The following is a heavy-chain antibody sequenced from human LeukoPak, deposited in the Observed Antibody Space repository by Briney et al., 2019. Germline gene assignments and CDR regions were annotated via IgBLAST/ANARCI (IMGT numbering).Heavy chain of an antibody. CDR2: IYYSGST. D-gene: IGHD1-1*01. Sequence: SETLSLTCTVSGGSISSGDYYWSWIRQPPGKGLEWIGYIYYSGSTYYNPSLKSRVTISVDTSKNQFSLKLSSVTAADTAVYYCARCPGNYYYYYYMDVWGKGTTVTVSS. J-gene: IGHJ6*03. V-gene: IGHV4-30-4*01. CDR3: ARCPGNYYYYYYMDV. CDR1: GGSISSGDYY.